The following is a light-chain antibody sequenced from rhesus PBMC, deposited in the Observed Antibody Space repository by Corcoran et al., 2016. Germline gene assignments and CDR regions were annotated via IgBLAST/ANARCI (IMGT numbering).Light chain of an antibody. V-gene: IGKV1-25*01. CDR2: EAS. CDR3: QHYYSTPFT. CDR1: QGITND. J-gene: IGKJ3*01. Sequence: DIQMTQSPSSLSASVGDRVTITCRASQGITNDLAWYQQKPGETPKLLIYEASSLQSGSPSRFSGSGSGTDFTLTISSLQSEDFATYYCQHYYSTPFTFGPGTKLDIK.